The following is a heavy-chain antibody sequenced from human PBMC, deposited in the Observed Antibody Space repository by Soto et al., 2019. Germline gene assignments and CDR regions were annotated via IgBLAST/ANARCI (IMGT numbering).Heavy chain of an antibody. Sequence: GASVNVSCKASGYTFTSYDINWVRQATGQGLEWMGWMNPNSGNTGYAQKFQGRVTMTRDTSISTAYMELSSLRDEDTAVYYCAGPWNKQWGQGTPVTVSS. CDR1: GYTFTSYD. CDR3: AGPWNKQ. CDR2: MNPNSGNT. D-gene: IGHD1-1*01. J-gene: IGHJ4*02. V-gene: IGHV1-8*01.